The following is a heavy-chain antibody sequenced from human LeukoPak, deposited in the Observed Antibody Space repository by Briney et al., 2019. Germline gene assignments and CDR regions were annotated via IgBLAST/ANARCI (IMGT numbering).Heavy chain of an antibody. CDR1: GFTVSSNY. J-gene: IGHJ4*02. Sequence: GGSLRLSYAASGFTVSSNYMSWVRQAPGKGLEWVSAISGSGGSTYYADSVKGRFTISRDNSKNTLYLQMNSLRAEDTAVYYCAKTGDSSGYYYGVDYWGQGTLVTVSS. D-gene: IGHD3-22*01. V-gene: IGHV3-23*01. CDR2: ISGSGGST. CDR3: AKTGDSSGYYYGVDY.